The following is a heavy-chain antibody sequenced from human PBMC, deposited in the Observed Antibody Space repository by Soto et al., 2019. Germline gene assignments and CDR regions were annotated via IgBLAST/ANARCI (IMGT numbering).Heavy chain of an antibody. CDR1: GFTFSSNY. J-gene: IGHJ4*02. CDR3: ARERRSSGPDY. D-gene: IGHD6-19*01. Sequence: EVQLVMSGGGLVQPGGSLRLSCAASGFTFSSNYMSWVRQAPGTGLEWVSVIYSGGSTYYADSVKGRFTISRDNSKNTLYLQMNSLRAEDTAVYYCARERRSSGPDYWGQGTRVTVSS. CDR2: IYSGGST. V-gene: IGHV3-66*01.